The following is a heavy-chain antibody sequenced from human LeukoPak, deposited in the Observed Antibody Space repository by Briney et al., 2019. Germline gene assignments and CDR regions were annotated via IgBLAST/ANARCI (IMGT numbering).Heavy chain of an antibody. CDR3: ARNYYDIGYFDY. CDR1: GGSISSSSYY. CDR2: ISYSGST. J-gene: IGHJ4*02. V-gene: IGHV4-39*01. Sequence: SETPSLTCTVSGGSISSSSYYWGWIRQPPGKGLEWIGNISYSGSTYYNPSLKSRVTISVDTSKNQFSLKLSSVTAADTAVYYCARNYYDIGYFDYWGQGTLVTVSS. D-gene: IGHD3-22*01.